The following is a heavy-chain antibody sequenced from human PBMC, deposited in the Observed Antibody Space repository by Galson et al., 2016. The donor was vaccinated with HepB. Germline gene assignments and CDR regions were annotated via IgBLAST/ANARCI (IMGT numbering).Heavy chain of an antibody. Sequence: SLRLSCAASGFDFSHYNMNWVRQAPGKGLEWVSYISGSGTAIYYADSVEGRFTISRDNAKNSLYLKMNSLRDEDTAVYYCARGYGVNSLDYWGQGTLVTVSS. D-gene: IGHD4-23*01. CDR2: ISGSGTAI. CDR3: ARGYGVNSLDY. CDR1: GFDFSHYN. J-gene: IGHJ4*02. V-gene: IGHV3-48*02.